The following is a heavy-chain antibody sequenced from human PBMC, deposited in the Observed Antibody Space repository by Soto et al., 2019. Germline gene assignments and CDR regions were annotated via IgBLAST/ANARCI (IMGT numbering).Heavy chain of an antibody. Sequence: EVQLVESGGGLVQPGESLRLSCAASGFTFSDHYMDWVRQAPGKGLEWVGRSRNKAKSYTTEYAASVKGRFTISRDDSKNSLYLQMNSLKPEDTAVYYCTRAARYYFDSWGQGTLVTVSS. J-gene: IGHJ4*02. V-gene: IGHV3-72*01. CDR3: TRAARYYFDS. CDR2: SRNKAKSYTT. CDR1: GFTFSDHY.